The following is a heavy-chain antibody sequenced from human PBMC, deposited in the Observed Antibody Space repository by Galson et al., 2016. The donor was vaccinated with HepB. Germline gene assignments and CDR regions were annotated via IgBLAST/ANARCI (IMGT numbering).Heavy chain of an antibody. CDR1: GFSFSRFG. CDR2: IKSGGRQT. V-gene: IGHV3-33*03. CDR3: ANRDGYNYGFDY. Sequence: SLRLSCAASGFSFSRFGMHWVRRAPGKGLEWVAYIKSGGRQTFYPDSVRGRFTISRDDSQEILYLQINSLRAEDTAIYYCANRDGYNYGFDYWGQGTLVTVSS. D-gene: IGHD5-24*01. J-gene: IGHJ4*02.